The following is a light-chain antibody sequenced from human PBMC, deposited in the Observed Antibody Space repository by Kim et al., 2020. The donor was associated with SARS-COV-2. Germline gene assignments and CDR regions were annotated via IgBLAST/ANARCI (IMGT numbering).Light chain of an antibody. CDR3: QTWDSSTGV. Sequence: SYELTQPPSVSVPSGQTATITCSGDELGDKYVYWYQKKPGQSPVLGMYQNDKRPSGIPERFSGSNSGNTATLTISETPALDEADYYCQTWDSSTGVFGGG. V-gene: IGLV3-1*01. J-gene: IGLJ3*02. CDR2: QND. CDR1: ELGDKY.